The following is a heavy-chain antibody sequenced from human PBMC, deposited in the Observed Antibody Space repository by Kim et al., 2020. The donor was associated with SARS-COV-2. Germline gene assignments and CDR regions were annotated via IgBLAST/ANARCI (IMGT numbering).Heavy chain of an antibody. Sequence: SVKVSCKASGGTFSSYAISWVRQAPGQGLEWMGRIIPILGIANYAQKFQGRVTITADKSTSTAYMELSSLRSEDTAVYYCVLVVVAATGDYYYYYGMDVWGQGTTVTVSS. J-gene: IGHJ6*02. CDR3: VLVVVAATGDYYYYYGMDV. V-gene: IGHV1-69*04. CDR1: GGTFSSYA. D-gene: IGHD2-15*01. CDR2: IIPILGIA.